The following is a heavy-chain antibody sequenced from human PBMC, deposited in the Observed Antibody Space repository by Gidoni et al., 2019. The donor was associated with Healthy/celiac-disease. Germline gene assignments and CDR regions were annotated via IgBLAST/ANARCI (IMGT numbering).Heavy chain of an antibody. V-gene: IGHV3-30*04. CDR2: ISYDGSNK. D-gene: IGHD3-9*01. CDR1: GFTFSSYA. J-gene: IGHJ4*02. CDR3: AREGTGIDY. Sequence: QVQLVESGGGVVQPGRSLRLPCAASGFTFSSYAMHWVRQAPGKGLEWVAVISYDGSNKYYADSVKGRFTISRDNSKNTLYLQMNSLRAEDTAVYYCAREGTGIDYWGQGTLVTVSS.